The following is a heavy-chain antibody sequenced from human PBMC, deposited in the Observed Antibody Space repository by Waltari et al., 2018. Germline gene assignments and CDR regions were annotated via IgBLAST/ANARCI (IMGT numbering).Heavy chain of an antibody. Sequence: EVQLVESGGGLVKPGGSLRLACAASGFPYPPHSLSWIRQAPGKGLEWVSSIGTTDSYIYYANSVSGRFTISRDNAKNSLFLQMNGLRADDTGGYYCARDGEFLRLGTTDYWGQGTLITVSS. CDR1: GFPYPPHS. J-gene: IGHJ4*02. CDR2: IGTTDSYI. V-gene: IGHV3-21*02. CDR3: ARDGEFLRLGTTDY. D-gene: IGHD3-10*01.